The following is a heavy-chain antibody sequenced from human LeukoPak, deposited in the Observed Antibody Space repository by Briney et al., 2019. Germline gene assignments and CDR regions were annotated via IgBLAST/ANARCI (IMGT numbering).Heavy chain of an antibody. CDR3: ARAVEVTATCPVDY. V-gene: IGHV3-30-3*01. CDR1: GFTFSSYA. J-gene: IGHJ4*02. Sequence: GGSLRLSCAASGFTFSSYAMHWVRQAPGKGLEWVAVISYDGSNKYYADSVKGRFTISRDNSKNTLYLQMNSLRAEDTAVYYCARAVEVTATCPVDYWGQGTLVTVSS. D-gene: IGHD2-21*02. CDR2: ISYDGSNK.